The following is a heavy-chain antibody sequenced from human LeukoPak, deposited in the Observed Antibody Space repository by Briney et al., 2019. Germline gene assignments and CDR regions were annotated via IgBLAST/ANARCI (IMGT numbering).Heavy chain of an antibody. CDR1: GGSLKSSSYY. CDR3: ARHDYGPFWYFDL. CDR2: IFYSGST. J-gene: IGHJ2*01. Sequence: SETLSLTCTVSGGSLKSSSYYWGWIRQPPGKGLEWMGSIFYSGSTYHNPSLKSRVTIHVDTSKNQFSLKLSSVTAADTAVYYCARHDYGPFWYFDLWGRGTLVTVSS. V-gene: IGHV4-39*01. D-gene: IGHD4-17*01.